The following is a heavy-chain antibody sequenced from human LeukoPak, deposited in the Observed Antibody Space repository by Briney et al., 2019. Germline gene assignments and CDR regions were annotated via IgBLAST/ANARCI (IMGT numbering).Heavy chain of an antibody. V-gene: IGHV3-21*01. Sequence: GGSLRLSCAASGFTFSSYSMNWVRQAPGKGLEWVSSISSSSSYIYYADSVKGRFTISRDNAKNSLYLQMNSLRAEDTAVYYCARGTRLVPAAIDYWGQGTLVTVSS. J-gene: IGHJ4*02. CDR3: ARGTRLVPAAIDY. CDR1: GFTFSSYS. CDR2: ISSSSSYI. D-gene: IGHD2-2*01.